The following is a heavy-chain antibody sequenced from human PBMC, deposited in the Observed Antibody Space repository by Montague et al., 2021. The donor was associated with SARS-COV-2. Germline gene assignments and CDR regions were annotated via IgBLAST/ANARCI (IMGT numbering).Heavy chain of an antibody. CDR2: ISYDGSNK. CDR3: ARECIAVAGDAFDI. CDR1: GFTFSSYA. D-gene: IGHD6-19*01. V-gene: IGHV3-30-3*01. Sequence: SLRLSCAASGFTFSSYAMHWVRQAPGKGLEWAAVISYDGSNKYYADSVKGRFTISRDNSKNTLYLKMNSLRAEDTAVYYCARECIAVAGDAFDIWGQGTMVTVSS. J-gene: IGHJ3*02.